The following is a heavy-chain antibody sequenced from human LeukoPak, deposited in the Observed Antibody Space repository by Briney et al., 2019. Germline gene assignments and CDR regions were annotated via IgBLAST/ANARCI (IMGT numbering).Heavy chain of an antibody. CDR1: RYTFIDYY. V-gene: IGHV1-2*02. Sequence: ASVKVSCKASRYTFIDYYIHWVRQAPGQGLEWMGWINPNSGGTNYAQKFQGRVTMTRDTSISTAYMELSRLRSDDTAVYYCARDQYYYMDVWGKGTTVTVSS. CDR3: ARDQYYYMDV. CDR2: INPNSGGT. J-gene: IGHJ6*03.